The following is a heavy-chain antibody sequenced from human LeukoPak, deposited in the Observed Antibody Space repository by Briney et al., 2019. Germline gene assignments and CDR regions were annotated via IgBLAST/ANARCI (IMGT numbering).Heavy chain of an antibody. CDR2: IYYSGST. V-gene: IGHV4-59*08. CDR1: GGSISSYY. J-gene: IGHJ4*02. Sequence: PSETLSLTCTVSGGSISSYYWSWIRQPPGKGLEWIGYIYYSGSTNYNPSLKSRVTISVDTSKNQFSLKLSSVTAADTAVYYCASGVGGEAWAYWGQGTLVTASS. D-gene: IGHD2-8*01. CDR3: ASGVGGEAWAY.